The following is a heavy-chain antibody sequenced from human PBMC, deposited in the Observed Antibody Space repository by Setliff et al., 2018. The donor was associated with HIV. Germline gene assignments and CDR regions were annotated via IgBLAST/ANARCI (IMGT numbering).Heavy chain of an antibody. CDR1: GYSISSHY. CDR3: TSSGYTFAFNWFDP. D-gene: IGHD5-18*01. Sequence: PSETLSLSCTVSGYSISSHYWTWIRQPAGKGLEWIGHIHTSGSTDYNPSLKSRVTISVDTSTNQFSLKLSSVSAADTAVYYCTSSGYTFAFNWFDPWGQGTLVTVSS. V-gene: IGHV4-4*07. J-gene: IGHJ5*02. CDR2: IHTSGST.